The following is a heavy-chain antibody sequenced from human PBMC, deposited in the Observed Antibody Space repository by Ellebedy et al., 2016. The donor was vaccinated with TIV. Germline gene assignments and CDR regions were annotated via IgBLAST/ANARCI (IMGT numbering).Heavy chain of an antibody. V-gene: IGHV1-3*01. J-gene: IGHJ5*02. D-gene: IGHD1-1*01. CDR1: GSSFTRYW. CDR2: INAGNGNT. Sequence: GESLKISCKGSGSSFTRYWIGWVRQAPGQRLEWMGWINAGNGNTKYSQKFQGRVTITRDTSASTAYMELSSLRSEDTAVYYCAVNDRPAIPPWGQGTLVTVSS. CDR3: AVNDRPAIPP.